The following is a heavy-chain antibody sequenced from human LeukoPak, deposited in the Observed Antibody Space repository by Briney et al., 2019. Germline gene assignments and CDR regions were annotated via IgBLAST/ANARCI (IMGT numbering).Heavy chain of an antibody. CDR3: AKGWRYYCCYMDV. Sequence: GGSLRLSCAASGFTFDDYAMHWVRQAPGKGLEWVSPISWDGGSTYYADSVKGRFTISRDNSKNSLYLQMNSLRAEDTALYYCAKGWRYYCCYMDVWGKGTTVTVSS. V-gene: IGHV3-43D*03. CDR1: GFTFDDYA. D-gene: IGHD2-15*01. CDR2: ISWDGGST. J-gene: IGHJ6*03.